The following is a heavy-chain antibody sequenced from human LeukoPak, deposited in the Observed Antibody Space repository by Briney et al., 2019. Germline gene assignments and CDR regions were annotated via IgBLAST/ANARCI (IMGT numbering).Heavy chain of an antibody. D-gene: IGHD6-6*01. Sequence: PGGSLRLSCAASGLTFSSYGMHWVRQAPGKGLEWVSSISSSSSYIYYADSVKGRFTISRDNAKNSLYLQMNSLRAEDTAVYYCARGGLAARSGFSFDYWGQGTLVTVSS. CDR3: ARGGLAARSGFSFDY. V-gene: IGHV3-21*01. CDR2: ISSSSSYI. J-gene: IGHJ4*02. CDR1: GLTFSSYG.